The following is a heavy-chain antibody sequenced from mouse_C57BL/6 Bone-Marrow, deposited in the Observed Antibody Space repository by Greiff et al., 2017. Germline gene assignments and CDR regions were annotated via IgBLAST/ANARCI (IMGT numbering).Heavy chain of an antibody. V-gene: IGHV5-16*01. J-gene: IGHJ2*01. CDR3: AREGTPGYYSDY. D-gene: IGHD3-3*01. CDR2: INYDGSST. Sequence: EVMLVESEGGLVQPGSSMKLSCTASGFTFSDYYMAWVRQVPEKGLEWVANINYDGSSTYYLDSLKSRFIISRDNAKNILYLQMSSLKSEDTATYYCAREGTPGYYSDYRGQSATLSDSS. CDR1: GFTFSDYY.